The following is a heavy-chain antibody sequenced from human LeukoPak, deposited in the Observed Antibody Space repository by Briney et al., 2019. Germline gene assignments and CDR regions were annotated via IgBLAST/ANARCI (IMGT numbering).Heavy chain of an antibody. Sequence: QAGGSLRLSCAASGFTVSGNYMSWVSQAPGKGLEWVSVIYTAGSTYNADSVKGRFTISRDKSKNTLYLQMNTLRAEDTAVYFCAGGNTWPGLSYWGQGTLLTVSS. CDR1: GFTVSGNY. D-gene: IGHD6-25*01. CDR3: AGGNTWPGLSY. V-gene: IGHV3-53*01. CDR2: IYTAGST. J-gene: IGHJ4*02.